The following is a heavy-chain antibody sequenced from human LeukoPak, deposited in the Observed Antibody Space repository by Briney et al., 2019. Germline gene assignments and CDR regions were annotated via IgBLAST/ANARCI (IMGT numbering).Heavy chain of an antibody. D-gene: IGHD2-2*01. Sequence: SETLSLTCTVSGGSISSYYWSWIRQPPGKGLEWIGYIYYSGSTNYNPSLKSRFTISVDTSKNQFSLKLSSVTAADTAVYYCARGGGFYCSSTSCRANWFDPWGQGTLVTVSS. CDR2: IYYSGST. J-gene: IGHJ5*02. V-gene: IGHV4-59*01. CDR3: ARGGGFYCSSTSCRANWFDP. CDR1: GGSISSYY.